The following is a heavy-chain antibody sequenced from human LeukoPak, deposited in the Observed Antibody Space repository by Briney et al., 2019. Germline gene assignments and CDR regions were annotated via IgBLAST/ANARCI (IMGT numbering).Heavy chain of an antibody. CDR2: LYYSGTT. V-gene: IGHV4-39*01. CDR1: GVSISSSSYY. Sequence: SETLSLTCTVSGVSISSSSYYWGWIRQPPGKGLEWIGSLYYSGTTYYNPSLNSRVTMSVDTSKNQFSLKVSSVTAADTAVYYCARQWQWLVHVFDFWGQGTLVTVSS. D-gene: IGHD6-19*01. J-gene: IGHJ4*02. CDR3: ARQWQWLVHVFDF.